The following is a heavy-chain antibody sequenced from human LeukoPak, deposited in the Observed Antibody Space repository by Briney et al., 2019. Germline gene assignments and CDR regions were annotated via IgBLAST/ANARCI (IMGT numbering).Heavy chain of an antibody. V-gene: IGHV4-39*01. J-gene: IGHJ4*02. CDR1: GASVSSDIYY. Sequence: PSETLSLTCTVSGASVSSDIYYWAWIRQPPGKGLEWIGSIYYSGRTYYNPSLKRRVTILVDTSKEQLSLKLRSVTAADTAIYYCARQTSFGGSWLEDSWGQGILVSVSS. CDR3: ARQTSFGGSWLEDS. CDR2: IYYSGRT. D-gene: IGHD6-19*01.